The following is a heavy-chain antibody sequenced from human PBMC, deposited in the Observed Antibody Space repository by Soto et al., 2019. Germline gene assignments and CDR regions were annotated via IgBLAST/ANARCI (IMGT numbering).Heavy chain of an antibody. J-gene: IGHJ5*02. Sequence: SETLSLTCSVSGDSVSSGDYYWSWIRQPPGKGLEWIGHVYFSGSTNYIPSLKSRLTMSVDTSIRTAYMELTSLRSDDTAVYYCARGGGTIFAPLPWGQGTLVTVSS. D-gene: IGHD1-1*01. CDR1: GDSVSSGDYY. V-gene: IGHV4-61*08. CDR2: VYFSGST. CDR3: ARGGGTIFAPLP.